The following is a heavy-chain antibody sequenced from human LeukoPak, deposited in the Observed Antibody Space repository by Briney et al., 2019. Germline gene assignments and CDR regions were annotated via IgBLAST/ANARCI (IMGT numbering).Heavy chain of an antibody. CDR2: IYPNDGAT. D-gene: IGHD3-3*01. J-gene: IGHJ5*02. CDR3: AKDSRRQPTALRLRFPRNWFDP. V-gene: IGHV1-2*02. Sequence: GASVKVSCKSSGYTFSGTGWYLYWLRQAPGQGLECIGWIYPNDGATGYAQKFQGRVAMTRDTSISTAYMELSRLRPDDTAVYYCAKDSRRQPTALRLRFPRNWFDPWGQGTLVTVSS. CDR1: GYTFSGTGWY.